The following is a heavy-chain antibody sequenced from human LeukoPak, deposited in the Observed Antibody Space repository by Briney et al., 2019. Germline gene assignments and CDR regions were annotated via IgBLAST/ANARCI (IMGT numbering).Heavy chain of an antibody. V-gene: IGHV1-69*04. Sequence: MGRIIPILGIANYAHNFQGRVTITADKSTSTAYMELSSLISEDTAVYYCASDIAAAGRTGYWGQGTLVTVSS. CDR2: IIPILGIA. D-gene: IGHD6-13*01. J-gene: IGHJ4*02. CDR3: ASDIAAAGRTGY.